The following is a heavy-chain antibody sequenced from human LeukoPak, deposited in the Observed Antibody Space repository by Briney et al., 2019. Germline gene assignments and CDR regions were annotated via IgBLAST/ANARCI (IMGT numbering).Heavy chain of an antibody. J-gene: IGHJ4*02. CDR2: IYHSGST. CDR3: ARGPYCSGGSCHFDY. CDR1: GGSLSSSNW. V-gene: IGHV4-4*02. D-gene: IGHD2-15*01. Sequence: SETLSLTCAVSGGSLSSSNWWIWVRQPPGKGLEWIGEIYHSGSTNYNPSLKSRVTISVDKSKNQFSLKLTSVTAADTAVYYCARGPYCSGGSCHFDYWGQGTLVTVST.